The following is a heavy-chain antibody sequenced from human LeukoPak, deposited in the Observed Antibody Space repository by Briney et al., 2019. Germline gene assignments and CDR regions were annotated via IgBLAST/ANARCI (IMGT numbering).Heavy chain of an antibody. CDR1: GYTFTGCY. J-gene: IGHJ4*02. D-gene: IGHD1-14*01. CDR3: ARDRAPFQETSFDY. Sequence: ASVKVSCKASGYTFTGCYIHWVRQAPGQGLEWMGWINPNSGGTNYAQRFQGRVTMTRDTSITTAYMELSRLRSDDTAVYYCARDRAPFQETSFDYWGQGTLVTVSS. V-gene: IGHV1-2*02. CDR2: INPNSGGT.